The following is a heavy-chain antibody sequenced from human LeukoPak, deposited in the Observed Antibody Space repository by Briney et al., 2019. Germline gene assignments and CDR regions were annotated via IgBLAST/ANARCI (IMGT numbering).Heavy chain of an antibody. Sequence: GASVKVSCKASGYTFTSYGISWVRQAPGQGLEWMGWISAYNCNTNYAQKLQGRVTMTTDTSTSTAYMELRSLRSDDTAVYYCARIKGGITMIVVPYAFDIWGQGTMVTVSS. D-gene: IGHD3-22*01. J-gene: IGHJ3*02. CDR2: ISAYNCNT. V-gene: IGHV1-18*01. CDR1: GYTFTSYG. CDR3: ARIKGGITMIVVPYAFDI.